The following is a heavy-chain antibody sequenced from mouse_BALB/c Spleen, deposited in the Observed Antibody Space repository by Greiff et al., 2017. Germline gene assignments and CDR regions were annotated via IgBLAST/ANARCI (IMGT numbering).Heavy chain of an antibody. Sequence: EVKLVESGGGLVQPGGSRKLSCAASGFTFSSFGMHWVRQAPEKGLEWVAYISSGSSTIYYADTVKGRFTISRDNPKNTLFLQMTSLRSEDTAMYYCARKRDYYGYAMDDWGQGTSVTVSS. V-gene: IGHV5-17*02. CDR3: ARKRDYYGYAMDD. J-gene: IGHJ4*01. CDR2: ISSGSSTI. CDR1: GFTFSSFG. D-gene: IGHD1-1*01.